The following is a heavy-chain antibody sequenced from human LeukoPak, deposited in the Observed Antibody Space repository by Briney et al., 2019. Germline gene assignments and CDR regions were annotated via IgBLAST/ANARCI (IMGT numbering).Heavy chain of an antibody. CDR1: GFTFSDYY. CDR3: AKHQHPQYYDSSAIYPPSDC. V-gene: IGHV3-23*01. Sequence: PGGSLRLSCAASGFTFSDYYMSWIRQAPGKGLEWVSAISGSGGSTYYADSVKGRFTISRDNSKNTLYLQMNSLRAEDTAVYYCAKHQHPQYYDSSAIYPPSDCWGQGTLVTVSS. J-gene: IGHJ4*02. CDR2: ISGSGGST. D-gene: IGHD3-22*01.